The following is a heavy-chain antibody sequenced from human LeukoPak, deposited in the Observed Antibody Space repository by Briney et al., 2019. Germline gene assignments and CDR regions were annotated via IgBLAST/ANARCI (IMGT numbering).Heavy chain of an antibody. CDR2: MNPNSGNT. V-gene: IGHV1-8*01. J-gene: IGHJ6*03. Sequence: GASVKVSCKASGYTFTSYDINRVRQATGQGLEWMGWMNPNSGNTGYAQKFQGRVTMTRNTSISTAYMELSSLRSEDTAVYYCAGASHYYYYYYMDVWGKGTTVTVSS. CDR1: GYTFTSYD. D-gene: IGHD6-6*01. CDR3: AGASHYYYYYYMDV.